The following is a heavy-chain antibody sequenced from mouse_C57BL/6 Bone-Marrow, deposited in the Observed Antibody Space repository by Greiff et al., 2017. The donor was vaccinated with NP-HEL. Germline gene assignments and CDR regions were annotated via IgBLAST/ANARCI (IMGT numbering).Heavy chain of an antibody. D-gene: IGHD1-1*01. CDR1: GYTFTSYG. Sequence: VQLQQSGAELARPGASVKLSCKASGYTFTSYGISWVKQRTGQGLEWIGEIYPRSGNTYYNEKFKGKATLTADKSSSTAYMELRSLTSEDSAVYFCAREGITTVVFDVWGTGTTVTVSS. V-gene: IGHV1-81*01. J-gene: IGHJ1*03. CDR3: AREGITTVVFDV. CDR2: IYPRSGNT.